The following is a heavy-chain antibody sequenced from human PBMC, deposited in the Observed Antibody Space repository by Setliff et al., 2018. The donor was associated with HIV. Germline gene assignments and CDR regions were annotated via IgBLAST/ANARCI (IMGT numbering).Heavy chain of an antibody. J-gene: IGHJ6*02. Sequence: KPSETLSLTCNVSGVSISSYYWSWIRQPPGKGLEYIGYIYSNGGTNYNPSLRSRVTISVETSQNLFSLRLRSVTAADTGVYYCARPGSSSYYYAMDVWGLGTTVTVSS. D-gene: IGHD3-10*01. CDR1: GVSISSYY. CDR3: ARPGSSSYYYAMDV. V-gene: IGHV4-59*01. CDR2: IYSNGGT.